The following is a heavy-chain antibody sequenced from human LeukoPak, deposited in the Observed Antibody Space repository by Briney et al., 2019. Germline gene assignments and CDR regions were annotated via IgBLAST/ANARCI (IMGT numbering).Heavy chain of an antibody. Sequence: GGSLRLSCAASGFTFSSYGMHWVRQAPGKGLEWVAVISYDGSNKYYADSVKGRFTISRDNSKNTLYLQMNSLRAEDTAVYYCAKTLRGVYSYFDYWGQGTLVTVSS. J-gene: IGHJ4*02. CDR3: AKTLRGVYSYFDY. CDR2: ISYDGSNK. D-gene: IGHD6-13*01. CDR1: GFTFSSYG. V-gene: IGHV3-30*18.